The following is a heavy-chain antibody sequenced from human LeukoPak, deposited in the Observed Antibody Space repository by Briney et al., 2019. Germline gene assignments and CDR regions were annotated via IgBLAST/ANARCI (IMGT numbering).Heavy chain of an antibody. CDR3: ARHRGYSYGLYYFDY. Sequence: ASVKVSCKTSGYTFTNYGISWVRQAPGQGLEWMGWISAYNGNTNYAQKLQGRVTMTTDTSTSTAYMELRSLRSDDTAVYYCARHRGYSYGLYYFDYWGQGTLVTVSS. CDR2: ISAYNGNT. J-gene: IGHJ4*02. D-gene: IGHD5-18*01. CDR1: GYTFTNYG. V-gene: IGHV1-18*01.